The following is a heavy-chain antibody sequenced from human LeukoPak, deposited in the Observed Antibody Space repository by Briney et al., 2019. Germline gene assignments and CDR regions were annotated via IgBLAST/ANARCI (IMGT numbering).Heavy chain of an antibody. CDR1: GGTFSSYA. J-gene: IGHJ4*02. Sequence: GASVKVSCKASGGTFSSYAISWVRQAPGQGLEWMGGIIPIFGTANYAQKFQGRVTITADKSTSTAYMELSSLRSEDTAVYYCARDLRVSRVGGYSGYAHSYWGQGTLVTVSS. CDR2: IIPIFGTA. D-gene: IGHD5-12*01. V-gene: IGHV1-69*06. CDR3: ARDLRVSRVGGYSGYAHSY.